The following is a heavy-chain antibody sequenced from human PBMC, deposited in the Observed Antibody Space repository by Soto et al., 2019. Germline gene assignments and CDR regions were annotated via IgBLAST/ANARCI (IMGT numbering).Heavy chain of an antibody. CDR3: ARDRLITYGAKIAPDH. CDR2: IWYDGSYQ. J-gene: IGHJ5*02. Sequence: GGSLRLSCKASGFTFSDFGMHWVRQAPGKGLEWVSAIWYDGSYQYYADPVRGRFTTSRDNSNNTLFPQMNSLRVEDTAVYYCARDRLITYGAKIAPDHWGQGALVTVSS. D-gene: IGHD3-16*01. V-gene: IGHV3-33*01. CDR1: GFTFSDFG.